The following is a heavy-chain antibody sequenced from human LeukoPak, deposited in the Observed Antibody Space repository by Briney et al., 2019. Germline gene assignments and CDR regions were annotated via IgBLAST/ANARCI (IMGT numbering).Heavy chain of an antibody. J-gene: IGHJ4*02. CDR2: ISGSGGST. D-gene: IGHD3-22*01. CDR1: GFTFTNYA. V-gene: IGHV3-23*01. Sequence: GGSLRLSCAASGFTFTNYAMNWVRQAPGKGLEWLSAISGSGGSTYYADSVKGRFTISRDNSKNTLYLQMNSLRAEDTAVYYCAEPEGGYYDIRPDWGQGTLVTVSS. CDR3: AEPEGGYYDIRPD.